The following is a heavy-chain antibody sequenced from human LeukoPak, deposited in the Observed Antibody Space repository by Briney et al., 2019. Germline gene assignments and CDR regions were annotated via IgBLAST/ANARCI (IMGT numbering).Heavy chain of an antibody. CDR2: ISYDGSNK. CDR1: GFTFSNYG. CDR3: VRGGESTWS. J-gene: IGHJ5*02. D-gene: IGHD2-15*01. V-gene: IGHV3-30*03. Sequence: GGSLRLSCAASGFTFSNYGMHWIRQAPGKGLEWVALISYDGSNKYYTDSVKGRFTISRDNAKNSLYLQMNSLRAEDTAVYYCVRGGESTWSWGQGTLVTVSS.